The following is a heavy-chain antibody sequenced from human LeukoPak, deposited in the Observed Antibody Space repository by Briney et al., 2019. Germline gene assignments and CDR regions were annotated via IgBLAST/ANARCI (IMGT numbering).Heavy chain of an antibody. CDR1: GGSVNSGTYY. V-gene: IGHV4-39*07. J-gene: IGHJ4*02. CDR2: IYYSGSA. CDR3: AKDGHRNAWGYNWKGLYFDY. D-gene: IGHD1-20*01. Sequence: SETLSLTCTVSGGSVNSGTYYWSWIRQPPEKGLEWIGNIYYSGSAYYNPSLKSRVTMSVDTSKNQFSLKLSSVTAADTAVYYCAKDGHRNAWGYNWKGLYFDYWGQGTLVTVSS.